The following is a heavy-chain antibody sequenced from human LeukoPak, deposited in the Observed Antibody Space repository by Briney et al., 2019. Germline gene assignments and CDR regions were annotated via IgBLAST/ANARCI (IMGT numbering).Heavy chain of an antibody. V-gene: IGHV3-21*01. J-gene: IGHJ4*02. CDR2: ISRSSSYI. Sequence: GGSLRLSCAASGFTFSSYSMNWVRQAPGKGLEWVSSISRSSSYIYYADSVKGRFTISRDNAKNSLYLQMNSLRAEDTAVYYCASGSSGYYYDYWGQGTLVTVSS. D-gene: IGHD3-22*01. CDR1: GFTFSSYS. CDR3: ASGSSGYYYDY.